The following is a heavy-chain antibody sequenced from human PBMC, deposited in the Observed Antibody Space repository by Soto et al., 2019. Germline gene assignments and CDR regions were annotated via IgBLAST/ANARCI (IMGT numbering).Heavy chain of an antibody. V-gene: IGHV6-1*01. J-gene: IGHJ5*02. CDR1: GDSVSCNSAA. Sequence: QTPSLTCALSGDSVSCNSAAWNWIRASPSRGLVWLGRTYYRSKWYNDYAVSVKSRITINPDTSKNQFSLQLNSVTPEDTAVYYCARHTLGIAAAGTGNWFDPWGQGTLVTVSS. CDR3: ARHTLGIAAAGTGNWFDP. CDR2: TYYRSKWYN. D-gene: IGHD6-13*01.